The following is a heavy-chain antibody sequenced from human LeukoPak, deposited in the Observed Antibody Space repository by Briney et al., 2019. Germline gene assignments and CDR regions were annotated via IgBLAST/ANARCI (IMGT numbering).Heavy chain of an antibody. V-gene: IGHV3-23*01. D-gene: IGHD6-19*01. CDR1: GFTFINFA. CDR2: ISGSGGST. Sequence: GRSLRLSCAASGFTFINFAMNWVRQAPGKGLEWVSTISGSGGSTYYADSVKGRFTISRDNSKNTLYLQMNSLRAEDTAVYYCAKMVHTEQWLVPFDYWGQGTLVTVSS. J-gene: IGHJ4*02. CDR3: AKMVHTEQWLVPFDY.